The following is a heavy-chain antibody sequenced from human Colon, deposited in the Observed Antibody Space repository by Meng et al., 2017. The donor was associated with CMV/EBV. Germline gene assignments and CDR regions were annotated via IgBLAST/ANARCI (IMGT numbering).Heavy chain of an antibody. V-gene: IGHV4-34*01. CDR1: GGSCSEFY. CDR3: AKIDYRNYVYFDQ. J-gene: IGHJ4*02. D-gene: IGHD4-11*01. Sequence: VNGGSCSEFYGSWIRQSPEKGLEWRGEINHSGSLDYNTSLKSRLTISIDTSKRQFSLKMSSVTAADTAVYYCAKIDYRNYVYFDQWGQGTLVTVSS. CDR2: INHSGSL.